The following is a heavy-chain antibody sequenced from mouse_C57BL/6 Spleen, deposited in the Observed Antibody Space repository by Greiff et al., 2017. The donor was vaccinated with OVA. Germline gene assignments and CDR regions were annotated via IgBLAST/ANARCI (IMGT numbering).Heavy chain of an antibody. Sequence: VQLQQSGPELVKPGASVKIPCKASGYTFTDYNMDWVKQSHGKSLEWIGDINPNNGGTIYNQKFKGKAKLTVDKSSSTAYMELRSLTSEHTAVYYCAIFHCNRGAYYSMDYWGQGTTVTVSS. CDR1: GYTFTDYN. CDR3: AIFHCNRGAYYSMDY. D-gene: IGHD2-1*01. V-gene: IGHV1-18*01. CDR2: INPNNGGT. J-gene: IGHJ4*01.